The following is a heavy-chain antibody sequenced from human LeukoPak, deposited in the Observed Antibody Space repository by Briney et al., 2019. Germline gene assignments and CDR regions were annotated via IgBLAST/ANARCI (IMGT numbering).Heavy chain of an antibody. V-gene: IGHV3-48*03. CDR2: ISDGGSTI. CDR1: ALTFRDYE. D-gene: IGHD6-19*01. Sequence: GGSLRLSCADSALTFRDYEMNWVRQAPGKGLEGVSYISDGGSTIYYADSVKGRFTISRDNVKNSLYLQVNSLSAEDTGIYYCARVKGSGWYEVDYWGQGTLVTVSS. CDR3: ARVKGSGWYEVDY. J-gene: IGHJ4*02.